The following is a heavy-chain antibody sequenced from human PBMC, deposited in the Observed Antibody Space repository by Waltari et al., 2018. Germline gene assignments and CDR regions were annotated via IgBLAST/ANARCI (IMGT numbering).Heavy chain of an antibody. CDR2: IYTSGST. CDR3: ASGLTADFWSGYYDY. J-gene: IGHJ4*02. CDR1: GGSISSGSYY. D-gene: IGHD3-3*01. Sequence: QVQLQESGPGLVKPSQTLSLTCTVSGGSISSGSYYWSWIRQPAGKGLEWIGYIYTSGSTNYNPSLKSRVTISVDTSKNQFSLKLSSVTAADTAVYYCASGLTADFWSGYYDYWGPGNPGHRLL. V-gene: IGHV4-61*09.